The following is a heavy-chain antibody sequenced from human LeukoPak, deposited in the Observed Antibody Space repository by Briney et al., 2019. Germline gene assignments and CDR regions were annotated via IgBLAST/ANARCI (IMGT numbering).Heavy chain of an antibody. Sequence: GGSLRLSCAASGFTFNNYGMHWVRQAPGKGLEWLAFIRYDGSNTYYADSVKGRFTVSRDDSKNTLYLQMNSLRAEDTAVYYCARDLEIAPDSANWFDPWGQGTLVTVSS. V-gene: IGHV3-30*02. J-gene: IGHJ5*02. D-gene: IGHD1-26*01. CDR2: IRYDGSNT. CDR3: ARDLEIAPDSANWFDP. CDR1: GFTFNNYG.